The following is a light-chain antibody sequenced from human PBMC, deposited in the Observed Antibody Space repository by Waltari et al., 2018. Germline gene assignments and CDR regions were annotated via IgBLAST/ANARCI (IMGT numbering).Light chain of an antibody. Sequence: EVLMTQSPATLSVSPGERVTLACRASQNIGGKLAWYQQKPGQATRLLIFAASTRETGIPPRFGGSGSGTHFTLTITNCQSEDIAIYYCQQYDSRPPWTFGQGTKIDLK. CDR1: QNIGGK. CDR3: QQYDSRPPWT. CDR2: AAS. V-gene: IGKV3-15*01. J-gene: IGKJ1*01.